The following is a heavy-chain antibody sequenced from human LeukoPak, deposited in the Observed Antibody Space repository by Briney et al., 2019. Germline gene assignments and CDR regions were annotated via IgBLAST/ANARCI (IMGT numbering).Heavy chain of an antibody. J-gene: IGHJ4*02. CDR3: AKDLQNRQLAPLLV. CDR1: GFTFSSYA. D-gene: IGHD2-2*01. V-gene: IGHV3-30*18. CDR2: ISYDGSNK. Sequence: GGSLRLSCAASGFTFSSYAMSWVRQAPGKGLEWVAVISYDGSNKYYADSVKGRFTISRDNSKHTLYLQMNSLRAEDTAVYYCAKDLQNRQLAPLLVWGEKTLVTVST.